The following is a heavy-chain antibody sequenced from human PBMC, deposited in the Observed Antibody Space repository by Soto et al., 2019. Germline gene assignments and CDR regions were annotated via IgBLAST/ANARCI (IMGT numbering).Heavy chain of an antibody. CDR1: GDTLTGNY. CDR3: ARPRGSGWRDDAFDI. D-gene: IGHD6-19*01. CDR2: INPNSGGT. J-gene: IGHJ3*02. V-gene: IGHV1-2*04. Sequence: SVKLSCKDSGDTLTGNYMHWVRQVPGQGLEWMGWINPNSGGTNYAQKFQGWVTMTRDTSISTAYMELSRLSSDDTAVYYCARPRGSGWRDDAFDIWGQGTMVTVSS.